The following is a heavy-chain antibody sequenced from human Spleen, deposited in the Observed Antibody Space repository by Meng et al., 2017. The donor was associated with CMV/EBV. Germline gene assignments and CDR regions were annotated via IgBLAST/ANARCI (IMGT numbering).Heavy chain of an antibody. D-gene: IGHD1-26*01. V-gene: IGHV3-53*01. Sequence: GESLKISCAASGFTVSNSFMTWVRQAPGRGLEWVSVIYSGENTDYADSLKGRFIISRDNSRNTLYLQMSSLRSEDTAIYYCARDLYNGRGSYFDWGQGTLVTVSS. J-gene: IGHJ4*02. CDR2: IYSGENT. CDR3: ARDLYNGRGSYFD. CDR1: GFTVSNSF.